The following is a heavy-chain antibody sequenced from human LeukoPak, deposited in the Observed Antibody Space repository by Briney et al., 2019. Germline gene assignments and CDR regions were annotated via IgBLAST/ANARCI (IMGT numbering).Heavy chain of an antibody. Sequence: GGSLRLSCAASGYTFNNYNMNWVRQTPGKGLEWVSSITRDSIYTFYADSVRGRFTISRDNAKNLLSLQMNSLRAEDTAVYYCARDPYNGYYGDDYYYYMDVWGKGTTVTISS. V-gene: IGHV3-21*01. CDR3: ARDPYNGYYGDDYYYYMDV. CDR1: GYTFNNYN. D-gene: IGHD4-17*01. CDR2: ITRDSIYT. J-gene: IGHJ6*03.